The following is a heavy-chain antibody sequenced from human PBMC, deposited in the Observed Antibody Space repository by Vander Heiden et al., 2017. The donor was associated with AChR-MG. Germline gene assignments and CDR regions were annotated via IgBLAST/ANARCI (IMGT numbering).Heavy chain of an antibody. D-gene: IGHD6-19*01. V-gene: IGHV3-30-3*01. CDR1: GFTFRSYA. CDR3: ARDGYSSGSEGAFDI. Sequence: QVQLVESGGGVVQPGRSLRLSCAASGFTFRSYAMHWVRQAPGKGLEWVAVISYDGSNKYYADSVKGRFTISRDNSKNTLYLQMNSLRAEDTAVYYCARDGYSSGSEGAFDIWGQGTMVTVSS. CDR2: ISYDGSNK. J-gene: IGHJ3*02.